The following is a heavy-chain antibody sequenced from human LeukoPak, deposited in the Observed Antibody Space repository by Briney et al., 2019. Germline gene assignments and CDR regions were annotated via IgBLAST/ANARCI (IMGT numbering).Heavy chain of an antibody. CDR1: GYSISSGYY. J-gene: IGHJ4*02. Sequence: TPSETLSLTCAVSGYSISSGYYWGWIRQPPVKGLEWNGSIYHSGSTYYNPSLKSRVTISVDTSKNQFSLKLSSVTAADTAVYYCARYCSSISCYMGTVDYWGQGTLVTVSS. CDR2: IYHSGST. V-gene: IGHV4-38-2*01. CDR3: ARYCSSISCYMGTVDY. D-gene: IGHD2-2*02.